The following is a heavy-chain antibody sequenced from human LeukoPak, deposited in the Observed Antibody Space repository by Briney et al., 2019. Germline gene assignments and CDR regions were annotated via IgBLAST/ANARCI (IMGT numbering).Heavy chain of an antibody. CDR2: ISNDGSRT. CDR3: TRSDYGDY. V-gene: IGHV3-74*01. CDR1: GITISRSW. J-gene: IGHJ4*02. Sequence: GGSLRLSCAASGITISRSWMHWVRQALGKGLVWVSRISNDGSRTSYADSVKGRFTISRDNAKNTLYLQMNSLRAEDTAMYYCTRSDYGDYWGQGTLVTVSS.